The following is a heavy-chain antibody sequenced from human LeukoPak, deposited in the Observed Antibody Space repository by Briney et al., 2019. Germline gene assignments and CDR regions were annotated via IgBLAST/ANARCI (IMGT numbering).Heavy chain of an antibody. J-gene: IGHJ4*02. CDR2: ISHSGST. V-gene: IGHV4-34*01. CDR1: GGSFNGYY. CDR3: ARGRYYDFWSGARVYYDY. D-gene: IGHD3-3*01. Sequence: KPSETLSLTCAVYGGSFNGYYWSWIRQPPGKGLEWIGEISHSGSTNYNPSLKSRVTISVDTSKNQFSLKLSSVTAADTAVYYCARGRYYDFWSGARVYYDYWGQGTLVTVSS.